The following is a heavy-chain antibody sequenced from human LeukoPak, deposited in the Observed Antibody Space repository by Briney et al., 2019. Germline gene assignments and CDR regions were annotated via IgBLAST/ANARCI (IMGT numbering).Heavy chain of an antibody. V-gene: IGHV1-8*01. J-gene: IGHJ4*02. CDR3: ARVGCSGGSCYRFLLDY. D-gene: IGHD2-15*01. CDR1: GYTFTSYD. CDR2: MNPNSGNT. Sequence: GASVKVSCKASGYTFTSYDINWVRQATGQGLEWMGWMNPNSGNTGYAQKFQGRVTMTRNTSISTAYMELSSLRSEDTAVYYCARVGCSGGSCYRFLLDYWGQGTLVTVSS.